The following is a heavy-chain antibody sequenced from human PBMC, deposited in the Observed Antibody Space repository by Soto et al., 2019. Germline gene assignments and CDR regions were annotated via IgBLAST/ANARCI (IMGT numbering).Heavy chain of an antibody. V-gene: IGHV4-31*03. D-gene: IGHD3-16*01. CDR1: GGSISSGGYY. J-gene: IGHJ6*02. CDR3: AREGSYAGNYGMDV. Sequence: SETLSLTCTVSGGSISSGGYYWSWIRQHPGKGLEWIGYIYYSGSTYYNPSFKSRVTISVDTSKNQFSLKLSSVTAADTAVYYCAREGSYAGNYGMDVWGQGTTVTVSS. CDR2: IYYSGST.